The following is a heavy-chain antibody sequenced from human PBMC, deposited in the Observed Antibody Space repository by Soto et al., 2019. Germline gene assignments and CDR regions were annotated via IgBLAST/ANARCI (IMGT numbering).Heavy chain of an antibody. J-gene: IGHJ4*02. CDR2: INPSDGSR. D-gene: IGHD3-22*01. V-gene: IGHV1-18*01. Sequence: VKVSCKASGYSFSFYGINWVRQAPGQGLEWMGWINPSDGSRNFAQKFEDRVTMTTATSTNTVFLELRSLKSDDTAIYYCARDRLRGYDSSGFYSWGQGTMVTVSS. CDR1: GYSFSFYG. CDR3: ARDRLRGYDSSGFYS.